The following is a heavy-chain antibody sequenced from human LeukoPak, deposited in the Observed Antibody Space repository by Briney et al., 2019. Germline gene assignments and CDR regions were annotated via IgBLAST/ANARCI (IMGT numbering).Heavy chain of an antibody. V-gene: IGHV3-23*01. CDR1: GFTFNSHA. J-gene: IGHJ5*02. CDR2: ISGSDGST. Sequence: GGSLRLSCAASGFTFNSHAMNWGRQAPGKGLEWVSAISGSDGSTYYADSVKGRFTIPRDNSKNTLYLQMNSLRAEDTAVYHCAKGKGYSSSSSDHWGQGTLVTVSS. D-gene: IGHD6-6*01. CDR3: AKGKGYSSSSSDH.